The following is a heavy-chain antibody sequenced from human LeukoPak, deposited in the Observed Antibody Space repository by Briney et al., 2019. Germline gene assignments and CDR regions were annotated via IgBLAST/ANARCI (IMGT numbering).Heavy chain of an antibody. J-gene: IGHJ4*02. CDR3: ARRRINVDTAMADYFDY. D-gene: IGHD5-18*01. CDR1: GYSFTSYW. Sequence: GESLKISCKGSGYSFTSYWIGWVRPMPGKGLEWMEIIYPGDSDTRYSPSFQGQVTISADKSISTAYLQWSSLKASDTAMYYCARRRINVDTAMADYFDYWGQGTLVTVSS. CDR2: IYPGDSDT. V-gene: IGHV5-51*01.